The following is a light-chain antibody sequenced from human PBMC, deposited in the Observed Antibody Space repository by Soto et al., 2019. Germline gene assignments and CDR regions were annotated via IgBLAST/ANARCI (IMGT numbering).Light chain of an antibody. Sequence: QSALTQPPSASGTPGQRVTISCSGSRSNIGSNYVYWYQQLPGTAPKLLIYRNNHRPSGVPDRFSGSKSGTSASLAISGLRSEDEADYYCAAWDDSLSGPVFGGGTKLTVL. CDR1: RSNIGSNY. CDR3: AAWDDSLSGPV. V-gene: IGLV1-47*01. J-gene: IGLJ2*01. CDR2: RNN.